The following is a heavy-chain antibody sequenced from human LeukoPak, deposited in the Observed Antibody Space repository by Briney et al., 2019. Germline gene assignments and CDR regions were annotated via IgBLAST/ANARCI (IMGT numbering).Heavy chain of an antibody. CDR1: GGSFSGYY. V-gene: IGHV4-34*01. J-gene: IGHJ4*02. Sequence: SETLSLTCAVYGGSFSGYYWSWIRQPPGKGPEWIGEINHSGSTNHNPSLKSRVTISVDTSKNQFSLKLSSVTAADTAVYYCARDRRITMVRGVSGARRNDYWGQGTLVTVSS. CDR2: INHSGST. CDR3: ARDRRITMVRGVSGARRNDY. D-gene: IGHD3-10*01.